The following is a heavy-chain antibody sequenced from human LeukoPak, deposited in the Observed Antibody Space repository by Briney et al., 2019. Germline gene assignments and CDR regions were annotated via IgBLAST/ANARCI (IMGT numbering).Heavy chain of an antibody. D-gene: IGHD3-10*01. J-gene: IGHJ6*02. CDR3: ARLYPQFEELLRGYYYGMDV. V-gene: IGHV3-7*01. CDR2: IKQDGSEK. CDR1: GFTFSSYW. Sequence: GGSLRLSCAASGFTFSSYWMSWVRQAPGKGLEWVANIKQDGSEKYYVDSVKGRFTISRDNAKNSLYLQMNSLRAEDTAVYYCARLYPQFEELLRGYYYGMDVWGQGTTATVSS.